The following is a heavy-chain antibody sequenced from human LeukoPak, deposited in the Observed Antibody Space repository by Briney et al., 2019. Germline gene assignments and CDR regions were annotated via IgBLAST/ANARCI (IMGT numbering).Heavy chain of an antibody. CDR2: IHSGGTT. CDR1: GXTVSSNY. Sequence: PGGSLRLSCSASGXTVSSNYMSWVRQAPGKGLEWFSGIHSGGTTYYADSVKGRFTISRDYSKNTLYLQMNGLRAEDTAVYYCARDRDSSGWYRRWGQGTLVTVSS. CDR3: ARDRDSSGWYRR. V-gene: IGHV3-53*01. J-gene: IGHJ4*02. D-gene: IGHD6-19*01.